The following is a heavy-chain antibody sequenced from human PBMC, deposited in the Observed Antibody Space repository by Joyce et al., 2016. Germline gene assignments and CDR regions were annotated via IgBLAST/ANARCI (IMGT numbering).Heavy chain of an antibody. CDR2: MYSDGTV. CDR1: GGSMTNYY. V-gene: IGHV4-59*01. CDR3: ARGTPVGGVASYFDS. D-gene: IGHD2-15*01. J-gene: IGHJ4*02. Sequence: QVQLQESGPGLVKPSETLSLTCTVSGGSMTNYYCSWIRQLPGKEMEWIAYMYSDGTVNSQPLLKSRVTMWADTSKNQCSLRLASVTAADTAVYYCARGTPVGGVASYFDSWGQGTLVTVSS.